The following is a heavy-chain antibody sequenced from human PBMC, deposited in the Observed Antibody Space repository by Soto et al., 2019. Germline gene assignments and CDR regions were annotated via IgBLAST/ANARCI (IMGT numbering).Heavy chain of an antibody. CDR1: GGSIRSGGYY. D-gene: IGHD3-16*01. Sequence: QVQLQESGPGLVKPSQTLSLPCTVSGGSIRSGGYYWSWIRQHPGKGLEWIGYIYYRGSTYYNPSLKSRVTISVHTSKNQFSPKLSSVTAADTAVQYCARVGGSNWFDPWGQGTLVTVSS. CDR2: IYYRGST. J-gene: IGHJ5*02. CDR3: ARVGGSNWFDP. V-gene: IGHV4-31*03.